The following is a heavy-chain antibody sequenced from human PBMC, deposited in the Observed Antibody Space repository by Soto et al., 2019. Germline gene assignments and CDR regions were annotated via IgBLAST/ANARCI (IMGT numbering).Heavy chain of an antibody. CDR3: SRGRIVVVPAAMHWFDS. J-gene: IGHJ5*01. Sequence: SVKVSCKASGGTFSSYAISWVRQAPGQGLEWMGGIIPIFGTANYAQKFQGRVTITADESTSTAYMELSSLRSEDTAVFYCSRGRIVVVPAAMHWFDSWGQGTLVTVSS. CDR2: IIPIFGTA. D-gene: IGHD2-2*01. V-gene: IGHV1-69*13. CDR1: GGTFSSYA.